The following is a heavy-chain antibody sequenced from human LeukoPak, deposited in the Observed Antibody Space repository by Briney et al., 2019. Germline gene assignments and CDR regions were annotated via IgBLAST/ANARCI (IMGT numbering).Heavy chain of an antibody. J-gene: IGHJ5*02. CDR3: ARDSIVLMVYAMPNWFDP. Sequence: ASVTVSFKASGYTFTSYGISWVRQAPGQGLEWMGWISAYNGNTNYAQKLQGRVTMTTDTSTSTAYMELRSLRSDDTAVYYCARDSIVLMVYAMPNWFDPWGQGTLVTVSS. CDR1: GYTFTSYG. V-gene: IGHV1-18*01. CDR2: ISAYNGNT. D-gene: IGHD2-8*01.